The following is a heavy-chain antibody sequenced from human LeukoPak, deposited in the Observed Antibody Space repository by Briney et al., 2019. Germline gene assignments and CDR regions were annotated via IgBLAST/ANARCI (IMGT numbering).Heavy chain of an antibody. CDR3: AKDRNYCSSTSRYTDY. CDR1: GFTFSSYA. V-gene: IGHV3-30-3*01. D-gene: IGHD2-2*02. CDR2: ISYDGSNK. Sequence: PGRSLRLSCAASGFTFSSYAMHWVRQAPGKGLEWVAVISYDGSNKYYADSVKGRFTISRDNSKNTLYLQMNSLRAEDTAVYYCAKDRNYCSSTSRYTDYWGQGTLVTVSS. J-gene: IGHJ4*02.